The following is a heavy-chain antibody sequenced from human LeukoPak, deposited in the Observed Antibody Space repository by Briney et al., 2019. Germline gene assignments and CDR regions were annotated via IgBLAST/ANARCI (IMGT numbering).Heavy chain of an antibody. Sequence: SVKVSCKASGGTFSSYAISWVRQAPGQGLEWMGGIIPIFGTANYAQKFQGRVTITADESTSTAYMELSSLRSEDTAVYYCAREATMVRGILNWFDPWGQGTLVTVSS. J-gene: IGHJ5*02. V-gene: IGHV1-69*13. CDR2: IIPIFGTA. CDR3: AREATMVRGILNWFDP. D-gene: IGHD3-10*01. CDR1: GGTFSSYA.